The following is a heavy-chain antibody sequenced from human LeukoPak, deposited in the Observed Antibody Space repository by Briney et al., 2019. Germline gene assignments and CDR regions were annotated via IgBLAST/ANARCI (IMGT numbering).Heavy chain of an antibody. CDR1: GGSISSSSYC. Sequence: SETLSLTCTVSGGSISSSSYCWGWIRQPPGRGLEWIGRIYYSGSTYYNPSLKSRVTISVDTSKNQFSLKLSSVTAADTAVYYCARHVGYYDSSGLPLDYWGQGTLVTVSS. V-gene: IGHV4-39*01. CDR2: IYYSGST. D-gene: IGHD3-22*01. J-gene: IGHJ4*02. CDR3: ARHVGYYDSSGLPLDY.